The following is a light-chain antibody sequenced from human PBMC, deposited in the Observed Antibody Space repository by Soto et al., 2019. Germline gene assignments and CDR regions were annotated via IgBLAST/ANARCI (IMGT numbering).Light chain of an antibody. J-gene: IGKJ5*01. CDR1: ERVSSN. CDR2: ATS. V-gene: IGKV3D-15*01. Sequence: IVMTQSPATLSVSPGERATLSCRASERVSSNLAWYQQKPGQAPRLLLYATSTRAMGIPARFRGSGSGTEFTLTISSLQSEDFAVYYCQQYNNWPPITFGQGTRLEIK. CDR3: QQYNNWPPIT.